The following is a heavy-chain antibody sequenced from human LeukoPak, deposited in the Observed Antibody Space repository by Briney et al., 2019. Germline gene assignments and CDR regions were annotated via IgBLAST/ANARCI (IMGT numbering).Heavy chain of an antibody. Sequence: ASVKVSCKASGYTFTSYGISWVRQAPGQGLEWMGWTSAYNGNTNYAQKLQGRVTMTTDTSTSTAYMELRSLRSDDTAVYYCARVYDILTGYPYYFDYWGQGTLVTVSS. CDR3: ARVYDILTGYPYYFDY. J-gene: IGHJ4*02. V-gene: IGHV1-18*01. CDR2: TSAYNGNT. CDR1: GYTFTSYG. D-gene: IGHD3-9*01.